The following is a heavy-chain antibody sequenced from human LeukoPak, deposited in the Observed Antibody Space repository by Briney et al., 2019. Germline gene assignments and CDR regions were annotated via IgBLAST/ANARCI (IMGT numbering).Heavy chain of an antibody. Sequence: SETLSLTCTVSGGSISSYYWSWIRQPAGKGLEWIGRIYTSGSTNYNPSLKSRVTISVDTSKNQFSLKLSSVTAADTAVYYCARERRWLRWNWFDPWGQGTLVTVSS. D-gene: IGHD5-12*01. CDR3: ARERRWLRWNWFDP. CDR2: IYTSGST. CDR1: GGSISSYY. J-gene: IGHJ5*02. V-gene: IGHV4-4*07.